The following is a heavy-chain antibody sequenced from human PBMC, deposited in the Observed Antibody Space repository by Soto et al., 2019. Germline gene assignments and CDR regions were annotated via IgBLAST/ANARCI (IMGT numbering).Heavy chain of an antibody. Sequence: ASVKVSCKASGYTFTSYDINWVRQATGQGLEWMGWMNPNSGNTGYAQKFQGRVTMTRNTSISTAYMELSSLRSEDTAVYYCAIFGGGWPHDYAFDIWGPGIMVTLSS. J-gene: IGHJ3*02. V-gene: IGHV1-8*01. CDR1: GYTFTSYD. D-gene: IGHD6-19*01. CDR2: MNPNSGNT. CDR3: AIFGGGWPHDYAFDI.